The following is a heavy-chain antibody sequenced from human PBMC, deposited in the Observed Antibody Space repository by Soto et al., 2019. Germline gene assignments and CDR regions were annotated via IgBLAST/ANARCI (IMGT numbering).Heavy chain of an antibody. CDR2: IWYDGSNK. V-gene: IGHV3-33*01. Sequence: GGSLRLSCAASGFTFSSYGMHWVRQAPGKGLEWVAVIWYDGSNKYYADSVKGRFTISRDNSKNTLYPQMNSLRAEDTAVYYCARERYSSGWSEYFQHWGQGTLVTVSS. CDR3: ARERYSSGWSEYFQH. J-gene: IGHJ1*01. CDR1: GFTFSSYG. D-gene: IGHD6-19*01.